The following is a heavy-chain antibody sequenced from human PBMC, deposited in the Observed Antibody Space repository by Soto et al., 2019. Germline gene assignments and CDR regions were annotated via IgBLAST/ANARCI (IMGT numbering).Heavy chain of an antibody. CDR2: IYSGGST. V-gene: IGHV3-53*01. Sequence: PGGSLRLSCAASGFTVSSNYMSWVRQAPGKGLEWVSVIYSGGSTYYADSVKGRFTISRDNSKNTLYLQMNSLRAEDTAVYYCARGRSYDSSGYYSFWGQGTLVTVS. CDR3: ARGRSYDSSGYYSF. D-gene: IGHD3-22*01. CDR1: GFTVSSNY. J-gene: IGHJ4*02.